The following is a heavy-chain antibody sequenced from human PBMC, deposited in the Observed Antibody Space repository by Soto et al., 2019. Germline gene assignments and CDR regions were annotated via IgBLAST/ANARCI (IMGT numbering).Heavy chain of an antibody. CDR3: ARSLGSAAGWSFDV. CDR2: KSISGST. CDR1: GGSMSDYF. V-gene: IGHV4-4*07. D-gene: IGHD3-16*01. J-gene: IGHJ4*02. Sequence: PSETLSLTCTVSGGSMSDYFWTWIRLPAGKRLEWIGRKSISGSTDYNPSLKGRASMSVDTSKNQFSLRLISVTAADTALYYCARSLGSAAGWSFDVWGQGILVTLSS.